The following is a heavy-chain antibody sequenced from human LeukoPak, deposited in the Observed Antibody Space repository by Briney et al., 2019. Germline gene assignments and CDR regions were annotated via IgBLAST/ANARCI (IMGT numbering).Heavy chain of an antibody. CDR2: ISWNSGSI. CDR1: GFTFDDYA. D-gene: IGHD4-17*01. J-gene: IGHJ4*02. CDR3: AKDIGYGDYVGYFDY. Sequence: GGSLRLSCAASGFTFDDYAMHWVRHAPGKGLEWVSGISWNSGSIGYADSVKGRFTISRDNAKNSLYLQMNSLRAEDTALYYCAKDIGYGDYVGYFDYWGQGTLVTVSS. V-gene: IGHV3-9*01.